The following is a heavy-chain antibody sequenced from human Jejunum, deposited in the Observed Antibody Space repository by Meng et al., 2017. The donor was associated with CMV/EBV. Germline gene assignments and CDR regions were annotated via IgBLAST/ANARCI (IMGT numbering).Heavy chain of an antibody. CDR1: GFSLTSNAVG. CDR2: IYWDDDK. J-gene: IGHJ4*01. V-gene: IGHV2-5*02. CDR3: VHRKDYGGNWNGGSADF. D-gene: IGHD4/OR15-4a*01. Sequence: QITLNESGPARVKPAHTLTLTCTFSGFSLTSNAVGVGWIRQPTGKALEWLAFIYWDDDKRYNPSLKNRLTITKDAPKNQVVLTMTNMDPADTATYHCVHRKDYGGNWNGGSADFWGQGALVTVSS.